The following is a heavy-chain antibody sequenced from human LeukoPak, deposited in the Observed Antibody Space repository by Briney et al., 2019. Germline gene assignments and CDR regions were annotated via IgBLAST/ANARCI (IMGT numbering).Heavy chain of an antibody. J-gene: IGHJ4*02. CDR2: ISSSSSYI. D-gene: IGHD6-19*01. V-gene: IGHV3-21*01. Sequence: GGSLRLSCAASGFTFSSYSMNWVRQAPGKGLECVSAISSSSSYIYYADSVKGRFTISRDNAKNPLYLQMNSLRAEDTAVYYCAGDGAGEQWLDRYFDYWGQGTLVTVSS. CDR1: GFTFSSYS. CDR3: AGDGAGEQWLDRYFDY.